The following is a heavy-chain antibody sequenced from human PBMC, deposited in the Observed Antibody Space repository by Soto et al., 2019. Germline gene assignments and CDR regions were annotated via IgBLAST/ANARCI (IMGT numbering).Heavy chain of an antibody. CDR1: GGSFSGYY. Sequence: SETLSLTCAVYGGSFSGYYWSWIRQPPGKGLEWIGEINHSGSTNYNPSLKSRVTISVDTSKNQFSLKLSSVTAADTAVYYCARGRATSLRQLVRFDYWGQGTLVIVSS. D-gene: IGHD6-6*01. CDR2: INHSGST. V-gene: IGHV4-34*01. CDR3: ARGRATSLRQLVRFDY. J-gene: IGHJ4*02.